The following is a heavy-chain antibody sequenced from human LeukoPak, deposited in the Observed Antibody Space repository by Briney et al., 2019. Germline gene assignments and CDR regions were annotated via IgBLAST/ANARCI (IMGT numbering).Heavy chain of an antibody. D-gene: IGHD1-1*01. CDR1: GGSFSDYD. CDR2: INQSGAT. V-gene: IGHV4-34*01. Sequence: SETLSLTCAVYGGSFSDYDWSWLRQPPGKGLEWIGEINQSGATNCDPSLKSRVSMSIDKSKSQFSLNLRSVTAADTAVYYCARYVPVKTGPTRASFDYWGQGALVTVSS. J-gene: IGHJ4*02. CDR3: ARYVPVKTGPTRASFDY.